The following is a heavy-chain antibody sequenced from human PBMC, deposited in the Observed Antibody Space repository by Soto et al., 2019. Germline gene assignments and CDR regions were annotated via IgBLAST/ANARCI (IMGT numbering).Heavy chain of an antibody. J-gene: IGHJ3*02. D-gene: IGHD3-10*01. CDR2: ISSSSSYI. Sequence: GGSLRLSCAASGFTFSSYSMNWVRQAPGKGLEWVSSISSSSSYIYYADSVKGRFTISRDNAKNSLYLQMNSLRAEDTAVYYCAREIVGELKAFDIWGQGTMVTVSS. CDR3: AREIVGELKAFDI. CDR1: GFTFSSYS. V-gene: IGHV3-21*01.